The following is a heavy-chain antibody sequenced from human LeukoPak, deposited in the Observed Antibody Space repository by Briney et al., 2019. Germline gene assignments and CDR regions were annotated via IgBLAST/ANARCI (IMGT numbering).Heavy chain of an antibody. Sequence: GGSLRLSCAASGFTFDDYGMSWVRQAPGKGLEWVSGINWNGGSTGYADSVKGRFTISRDNAKNSLYLQMNSLRAEDTALYHCVRGQGFWSGYYPPGEYYYGMDVWGQGTTVTVSS. CDR1: GFTFDDYG. CDR2: INWNGGST. V-gene: IGHV3-20*01. D-gene: IGHD3-3*01. J-gene: IGHJ6*02. CDR3: VRGQGFWSGYYPPGEYYYGMDV.